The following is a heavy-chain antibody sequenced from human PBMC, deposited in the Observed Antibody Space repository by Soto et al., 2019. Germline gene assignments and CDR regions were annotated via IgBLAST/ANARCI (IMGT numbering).Heavy chain of an antibody. J-gene: IGHJ6*02. CDR3: ASAYGDYPSRYGMDV. CDR2: ISSSSRTI. D-gene: IGHD4-17*01. V-gene: IGHV3-48*02. CDR1: GFTFSSYS. Sequence: EVQLVESGGGLVQPGGSLRLSCAASGFTFSSYSMNWVRQAPGKGLEWVSYISSSSRTIYYADSVKGRFTISRDNAKKSLYLQMNSLRDEDTAVYYWASAYGDYPSRYGMDVWGQGTTVTVSS.